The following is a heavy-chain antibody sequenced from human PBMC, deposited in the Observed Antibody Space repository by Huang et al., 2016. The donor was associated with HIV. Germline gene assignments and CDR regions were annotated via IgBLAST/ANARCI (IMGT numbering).Heavy chain of an antibody. CDR3: TTDGAYYYDTSGYFYEGYFDY. CDR2: IESKTDGGTT. Sequence: EVQLVESGGGLVKPGGSLRLSCAASGFTFTNAWMNWVRQAPGKGLEWVGRIESKTDGGTTDYAAPVKGRFTISRDDPKNTLYLQMNSLKTEDTAVYYCTTDGAYYYDTSGYFYEGYFDYWGQGTLVIVSS. CDR1: GFTFTNAW. V-gene: IGHV3-15*04. J-gene: IGHJ4*02. D-gene: IGHD3-22*01.